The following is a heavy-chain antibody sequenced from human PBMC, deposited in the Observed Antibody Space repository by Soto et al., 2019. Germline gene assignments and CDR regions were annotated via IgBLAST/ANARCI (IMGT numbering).Heavy chain of an antibody. CDR1: GGSIISYY. CDR2: IYYSGST. V-gene: IGHV4-59*08. Sequence: SETLSLTCSVSGGSIISYYWSWIRQPPGKGLEWIGYIYYSGSTYYNPSLKSRVTISVDTSKNQFSLKLSSVTAADTAVYYCARVGGFGATTIDYWGQGTLVTVSS. D-gene: IGHD3-10*01. CDR3: ARVGGFGATTIDY. J-gene: IGHJ4*02.